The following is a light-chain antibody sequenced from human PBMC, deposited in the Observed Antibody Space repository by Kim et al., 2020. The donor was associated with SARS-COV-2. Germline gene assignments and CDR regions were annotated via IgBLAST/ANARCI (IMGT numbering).Light chain of an antibody. Sequence: VSPGQTAAVTCAGDNRGDKYGCWYQQKSGQSPVLVIYRDDKRPAGIPERFSGSNSGSAVTLTSSGTQPVDEADYYCQVWDSGSVIFGGGAKLTVL. J-gene: IGLJ2*01. CDR3: QVWDSGSVI. CDR2: RDD. CDR1: NRGDKY. V-gene: IGLV3-1*01.